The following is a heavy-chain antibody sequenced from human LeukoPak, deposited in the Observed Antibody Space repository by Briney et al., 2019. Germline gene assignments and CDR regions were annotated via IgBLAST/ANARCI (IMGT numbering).Heavy chain of an antibody. CDR1: GGSISSSSYY. D-gene: IGHD2-2*01. CDR2: IYYSGRT. CDR3: ARDDPQHCSSTSCSEGVGY. Sequence: SETLSLTCTVSGGSISSSSYYWGWIRQPPGKGLEWIGSIYYSGRTYYSPSLKSRVTISVDTSKNQFSLKLNSLTAADTAVYYCARDDPQHCSSTSCSEGVGYWGQGTLVTVSS. J-gene: IGHJ4*02. V-gene: IGHV4-39*02.